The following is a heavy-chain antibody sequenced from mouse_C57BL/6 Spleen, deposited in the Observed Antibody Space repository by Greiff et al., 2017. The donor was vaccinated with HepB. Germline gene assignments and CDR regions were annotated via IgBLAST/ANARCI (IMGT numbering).Heavy chain of an antibody. J-gene: IGHJ4*01. CDR2: IYPGDGDT. CDR3: ARRVVGAMDY. Sequence: VQLQQSGPELVKPGASVKISCKASGYAFSSSWMNWVKQRPGKGLEWIGRIYPGDGDTNYNGKFKGKATLTADKSSSTAYMQLSSLTSEDSAVYFCARRVVGAMDYWGQGTSVTVSS. CDR1: GYAFSSSW. V-gene: IGHV1-82*01. D-gene: IGHD1-1*02.